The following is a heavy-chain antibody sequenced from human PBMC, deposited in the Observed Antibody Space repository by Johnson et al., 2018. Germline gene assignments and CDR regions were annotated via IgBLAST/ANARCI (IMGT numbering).Heavy chain of an antibody. J-gene: IGHJ6*02. V-gene: IGHV3-33*01. CDR1: GFTFSNYG. CDR2: IWFDGNNK. CDR3: ARTHGSGRVRSNNGMDV. Sequence: VQLVESGGGVVPPWRTLRLSCAASGFTFSNYGMHWVRQAPGKGLEWVALIWFDGNNKYYGESVKGRFTVSRDNSKNTLYLQMNSLRAEDTAVYYCARTHGSGRVRSNNGMDVWGQGTPVTVSS. D-gene: IGHD3-10*01.